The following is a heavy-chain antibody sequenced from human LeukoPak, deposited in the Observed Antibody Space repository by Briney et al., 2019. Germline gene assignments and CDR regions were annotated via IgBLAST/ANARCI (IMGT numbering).Heavy chain of an antibody. CDR2: IYYSGNT. D-gene: IGHD5-24*01. CDR1: GGSISGSNYY. CDR3: ARHEEEDGYNAKTFDY. V-gene: IGHV4-39*01. Sequence: SETLSLTCTVSGGSISGSNYYWGWIRQPPGTGLEWIGSIYYSGNTYYNPSLKSRVTISVDTSKNQFSLRLNSVTAADTAVPYCARHEEEDGYNAKTFDYWGQGTLVTVSS. J-gene: IGHJ4*02.